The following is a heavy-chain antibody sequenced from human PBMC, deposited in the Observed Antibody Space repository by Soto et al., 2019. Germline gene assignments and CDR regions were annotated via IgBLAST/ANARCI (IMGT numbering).Heavy chain of an antibody. V-gene: IGHV4-4*02. J-gene: IGHJ4*02. CDR3: ARLGRAFDY. CDR1: GDSINSPHW. Sequence: SETLSLTCAVSGDSINSPHWWNWVRQPPGKGLEWFGQISHSGSTTYNPSLTSRVTISVDKSKNHFSLKLTSVTAADTAVYYCARLGRAFDYWGQGTLVTVSS. CDR2: ISHSGST. D-gene: IGHD7-27*01.